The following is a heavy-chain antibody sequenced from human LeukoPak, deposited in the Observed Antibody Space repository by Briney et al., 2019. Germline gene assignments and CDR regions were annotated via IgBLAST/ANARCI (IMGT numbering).Heavy chain of an antibody. D-gene: IGHD3-9*01. CDR1: GGTFSGYA. Sequence: GASVKVSCKASGGTFSGYAISWVRQAPGQGLEWMGGIIPIFGTANYAQKFQGRVTITADESTSTAYMELSSLRSEDTAVYYCARARRSGYYDILTGYVDYWGQGTLVTVSS. V-gene: IGHV1-69*13. CDR3: ARARRSGYYDILTGYVDY. J-gene: IGHJ4*02. CDR2: IIPIFGTA.